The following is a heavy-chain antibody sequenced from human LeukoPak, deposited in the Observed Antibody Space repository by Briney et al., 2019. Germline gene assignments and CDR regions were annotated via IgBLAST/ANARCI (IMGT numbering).Heavy chain of an antibody. CDR3: ARQKCTSTSCLTKNAFDI. J-gene: IGHJ3*02. Sequence: SETLSLTCAVSGSISSYYWSWIRQPPGKGLEWIGYIYTSGSTNYNPSLKSRVTISVDTSKNQFSLDLSSVTAADTAVYYCARQKCTSTSCLTKNAFDIWGQGTMVTVSS. V-gene: IGHV4-4*09. CDR2: IYTSGST. CDR1: GSISSYY. D-gene: IGHD2-2*01.